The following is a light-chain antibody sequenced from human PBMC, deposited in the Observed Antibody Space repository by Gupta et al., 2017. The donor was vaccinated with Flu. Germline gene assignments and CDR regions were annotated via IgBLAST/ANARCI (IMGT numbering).Light chain of an antibody. J-gene: IGKJ4*02. Sequence: DSQMTQSPSSLSASVGDRVTITCRASQGISTYLAWYQQKPGKVPKLLIYAASTLQSGVPSRFSGSGSGTDFTLTISSLQPEDVAIYYCQKYNSAPLTFGGGTKVEIK. V-gene: IGKV1-27*01. CDR2: AAS. CDR1: QGISTY. CDR3: QKYNSAPLT.